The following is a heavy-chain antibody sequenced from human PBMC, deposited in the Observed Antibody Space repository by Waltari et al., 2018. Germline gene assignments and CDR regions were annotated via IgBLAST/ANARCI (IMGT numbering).Heavy chain of an antibody. V-gene: IGHV3-7*01. CDR1: GFIFSDYY. Sequence: EVQLVESGGGLVQHGGSMRRSCAASGFIFSDYYMAWVRQAPGKGREWVSNIKPDGSDKYYVGSVRGRFTISRDNAKNSLSLQMNSLRTEDTAVYYCARDFGDDNWGQGTLVTVSS. D-gene: IGHD4-17*01. J-gene: IGHJ4*02. CDR3: ARDFGDDN. CDR2: IKPDGSDK.